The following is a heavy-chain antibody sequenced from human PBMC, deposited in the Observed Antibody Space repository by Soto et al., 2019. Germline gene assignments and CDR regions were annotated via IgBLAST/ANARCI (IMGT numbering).Heavy chain of an antibody. V-gene: IGHV3-33*01. Sequence: GGSLRLSCAASAFTFSTYGMHWVRQSPGKGLEWVAVVWHDGGSKYYADSVKGRFTISRDNSKNTLSLQMNSLRAEDTAVYYCARDIRSAYFDYWGHGILVTVSS. CDR1: AFTFSTYG. CDR2: VWHDGGSK. CDR3: ARDIRSAYFDY. J-gene: IGHJ4*01. D-gene: IGHD6-19*01.